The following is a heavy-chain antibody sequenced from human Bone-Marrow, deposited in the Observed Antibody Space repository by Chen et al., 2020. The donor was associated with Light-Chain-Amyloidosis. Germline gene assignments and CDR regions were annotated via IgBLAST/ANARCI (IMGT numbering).Heavy chain of an antibody. Sequence: QVQLVQSGTEVKKPGASVKVSCKASGYTLPGTHLHWVRQAPGQGLEWMGGINPNSGGTNYAHKFQDRVTMTRDRSISTAYMEVSRLRADDTAVYYCARVMTEAVFGVVAAGMDVWGQGTTVTVSS. V-gene: IGHV1-2*07. J-gene: IGHJ6*02. CDR3: ARVMTEAVFGVVAAGMDV. CDR2: INPNSGGT. D-gene: IGHD3-3*01. CDR1: GYTLPGTH.